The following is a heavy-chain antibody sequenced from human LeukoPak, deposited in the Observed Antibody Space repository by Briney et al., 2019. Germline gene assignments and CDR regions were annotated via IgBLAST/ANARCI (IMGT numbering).Heavy chain of an antibody. CDR1: GGSISSHY. CDR2: IYYSGST. J-gene: IGHJ6*03. V-gene: IGHV4-59*11. CDR3: ARSLLYYGYYYYYYMDV. Sequence: SETLSLTCTVSGGSISSHYWSWIRQPPEKGLEWIGYIYYSGSTNYNPSLKSRVTISVDTSKNQFSLKLSSVTAADTAVYYCARSLLYYGYYYYYYMDVWGKGTTVTVSS. D-gene: IGHD1-26*01.